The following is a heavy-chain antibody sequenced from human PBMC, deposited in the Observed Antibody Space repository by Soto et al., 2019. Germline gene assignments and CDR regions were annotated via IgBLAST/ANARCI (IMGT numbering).Heavy chain of an antibody. D-gene: IGHD4-17*01. CDR2: ISVSGNII. CDR3: AVYGYGVSAAAY. CDR1: GFTFSTYE. Sequence: GGSLRLSCTASGFTFSTYEFNWVRQAPGRGLEWISYISVSGNIIKYAESVKGRFTISRDNVENSLYLQLNSLRPEDTAVYYCAVYGYGVSAAAYWGQGTLVTVSS. J-gene: IGHJ4*02. V-gene: IGHV3-48*03.